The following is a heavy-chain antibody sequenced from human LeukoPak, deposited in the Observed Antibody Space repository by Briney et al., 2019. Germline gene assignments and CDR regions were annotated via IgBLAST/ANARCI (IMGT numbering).Heavy chain of an antibody. CDR3: ARGARIAVAGFDY. J-gene: IGHJ4*02. CDR1: GYTFTGYY. Sequence: ASVKVSCKASGYTFTGYYMHWVRQAPGQGLEWMGWINPNSGGTNYAQKFQGRVTMTRDTSISTAYMELSRLRSDDTAVYYCARGARIAVAGFDYWDQGTLVTVSS. CDR2: INPNSGGT. D-gene: IGHD6-19*01. V-gene: IGHV1-2*02.